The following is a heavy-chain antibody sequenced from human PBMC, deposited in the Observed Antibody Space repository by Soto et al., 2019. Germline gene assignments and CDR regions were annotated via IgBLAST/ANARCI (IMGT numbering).Heavy chain of an antibody. V-gene: IGHV1-69*13. CDR3: ARDLSPYPTGIVGATSDVDY. Sequence: ASVKVSCKASGGTFSSYAISWVRQAPGQGLEWMGGIIPIFGTANYAQKFQGRVTITADESTSTAYMELSSLRSEDTAVYYCARDLSPYPTGIVGATSDVDYWGQGTLVTVSS. CDR2: IIPIFGTA. D-gene: IGHD1-26*01. CDR1: GGTFSSYA. J-gene: IGHJ4*02.